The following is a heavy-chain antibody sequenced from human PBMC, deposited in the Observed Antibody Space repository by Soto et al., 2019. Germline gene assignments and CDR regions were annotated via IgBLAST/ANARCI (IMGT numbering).Heavy chain of an antibody. D-gene: IGHD2-15*01. V-gene: IGHV4-59*01. CDR1: GGSMRNVY. CDR3: ARAHAPTLPFDY. Sequence: PSETLSLTCTVSGGSMRNVYWSWIRQPPGKRLEWIGFIFHSENAKYNPSLKSRVTISIDTSKSQFSLSLDSVTAADTAVYFCARAHAPTLPFDYWGLGTLVTVSS. CDR2: IFHSENA. J-gene: IGHJ4*01.